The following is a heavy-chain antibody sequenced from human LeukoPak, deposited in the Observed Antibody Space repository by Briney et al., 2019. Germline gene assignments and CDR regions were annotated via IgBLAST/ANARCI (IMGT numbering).Heavy chain of an antibody. V-gene: IGHV3-30*03. CDR3: AMTTVDSGYFDY. CDR2: ISYDGSNK. Sequence: GGSLRLSCAASGFTFSSYWMNWARQAPGKGLEWVAVISYDGSNKYYADSVKGRFTISRDNSKNTLYLQMNSLRAEDTAVYYCAMTTVDSGYFDYWGQGTLVTVSS. J-gene: IGHJ4*02. D-gene: IGHD4-23*01. CDR1: GFTFSSYW.